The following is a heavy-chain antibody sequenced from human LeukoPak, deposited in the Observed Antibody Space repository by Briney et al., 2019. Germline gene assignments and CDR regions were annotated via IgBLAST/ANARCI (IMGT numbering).Heavy chain of an antibody. V-gene: IGHV3-30*18. D-gene: IGHD6-19*01. J-gene: IGHJ4*02. CDR2: ISTDGNNE. Sequence: GRPLRLSCAASGFSFTMYGIHWVRQAPGKGLEWVAVISTDGNNEYYANSVKGRFTISRDNSKNTVYLQMTSLRTEDTAVYYCAKDQIGWAPGYVSGPLDQWGQGTLATVSS. CDR1: GFSFTMYG. CDR3: AKDQIGWAPGYVSGPLDQ.